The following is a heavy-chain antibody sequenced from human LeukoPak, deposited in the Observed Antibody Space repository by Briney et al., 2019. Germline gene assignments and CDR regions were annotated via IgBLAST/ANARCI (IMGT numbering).Heavy chain of an antibody. D-gene: IGHD3-3*01. CDR1: GYSISSSSYY. J-gene: IGHJ4*02. Sequence: SETLSLTCTVSGYSISSSSYYWGWIRQPPGKGLEWIGSIYYSGSTYYNPSLKSRVTISVDTSKNQFSLKLSSVTAADTAVYYCSSYDFWANYWGQGTLVTVSS. V-gene: IGHV4-39*01. CDR2: IYYSGST. CDR3: SSYDFWANY.